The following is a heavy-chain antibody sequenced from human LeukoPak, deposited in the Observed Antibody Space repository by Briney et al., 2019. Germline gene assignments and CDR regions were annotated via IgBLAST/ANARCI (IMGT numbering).Heavy chain of an antibody. J-gene: IGHJ4*02. CDR2: ISGSSDRT. V-gene: IGHV3-23*01. CDR3: APXRXYSGSGDYLEXLF. Sequence: GSLRLSCVASGFTFSNYAMAWVRQTPGKGLEWVSSISGSSDRTYYADSVRGRFTISRDDSENTLYLQMIYLSAEDTAIYYCAPXRXYSGSGDYLEXLFWGQGTLVTVS. D-gene: IGHD3-10*01. CDR1: GFTFSNYA.